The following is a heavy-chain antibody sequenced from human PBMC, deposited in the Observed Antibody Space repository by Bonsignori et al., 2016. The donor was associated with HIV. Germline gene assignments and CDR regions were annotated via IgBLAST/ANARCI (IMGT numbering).Heavy chain of an antibody. V-gene: IGHV3-30*18. J-gene: IGHJ6*03. CDR3: AKSRVGTVADMDV. D-gene: IGHD1-26*01. CDR2: LSGDGTKN. Sequence: WIRQPPGKGLDWVAALSGDGTKNYYADSVKGRFIITRDNSKNTLYVQMNRLRPEDSAVYYCAKSRVGTVADMDVWGKGTTVTVSS.